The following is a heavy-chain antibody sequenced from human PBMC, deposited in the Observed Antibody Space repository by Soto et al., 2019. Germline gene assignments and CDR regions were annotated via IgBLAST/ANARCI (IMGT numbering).Heavy chain of an antibody. CDR3: ARLLRDWLPRSNYYYQDQMAF. Sequence: SETLSRTCTVSAGSLSRSTYYLGWIRQPPGKGLEWIGSIYYSGSTYYNPSLKSRVTISVDTSKNQFSLKLSSVTAADTAVYYCARLLRDWLPRSNYYYQDQMAFSGKRTKVLVSS. J-gene: IGHJ6*03. CDR2: IYYSGST. CDR1: AGSLSRSTYY. D-gene: IGHD3-3*01. V-gene: IGHV4-39*01.